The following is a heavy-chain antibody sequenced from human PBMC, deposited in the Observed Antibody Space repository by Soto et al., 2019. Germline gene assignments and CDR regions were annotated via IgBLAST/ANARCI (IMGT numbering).Heavy chain of an antibody. CDR1: RFTFSNFA. Sequence: EVQLLESGGGLVQPGGSLRLSCAASRFTFSNFAMSWVRQAPGKGVEWASTIAGTSANTYYTDSVKGRFANSGDNSQNTLYLQMNSLTTEDTAVYYCAKGGATYGLLTHDYWGQGTLVTVSS. V-gene: IGHV3-23*01. CDR3: AKGGATYGLLTHDY. D-gene: IGHD3-9*01. CDR2: IAGTSANT. J-gene: IGHJ4*02.